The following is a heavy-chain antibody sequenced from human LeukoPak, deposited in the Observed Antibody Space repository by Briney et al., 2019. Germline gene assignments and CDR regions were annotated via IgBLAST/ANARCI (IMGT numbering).Heavy chain of an antibody. Sequence: SQTLSLTCTVSGDSISSASYYWSWIRQPAGKGLEWIGRIYTSGSTNYNPSLKSRVTISVDTSKNQFSLKLSSVAAADTVVYYCASAYDFFRFDIWGQGTMVTVSS. CDR3: ASAYDFFRFDI. CDR1: GDSISSASYY. V-gene: IGHV4-61*02. D-gene: IGHD3-3*01. CDR2: IYTSGST. J-gene: IGHJ3*02.